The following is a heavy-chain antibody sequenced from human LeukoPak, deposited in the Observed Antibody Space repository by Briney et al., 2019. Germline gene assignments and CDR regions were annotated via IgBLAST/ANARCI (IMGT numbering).Heavy chain of an antibody. V-gene: IGHV1-69*13. J-gene: IGHJ6*03. CDR1: GYTFTSYG. Sequence: ASVKVSCKASGYTFTSYGISWVRQAPGQGLEWMGGIIPIFGTANYAQKFQGRVTITADESTSTAYMELSSLRSEDTAVYYCARGSSGDYMDVWGKGTTVTISS. CDR2: IIPIFGTA. D-gene: IGHD7-27*01. CDR3: ARGSSGDYMDV.